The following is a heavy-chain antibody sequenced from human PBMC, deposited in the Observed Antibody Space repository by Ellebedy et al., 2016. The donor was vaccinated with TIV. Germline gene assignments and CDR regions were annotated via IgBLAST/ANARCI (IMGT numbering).Heavy chain of an antibody. Sequence: PGGSLRLSCAASGFTFSSYAMHWVRQAPGKGLEWVSGITWNGGSMAYADSVKGRFTISRDNAKNCLYLQMNSLRAEDTALYYCSKGPTSMIMRGWFDPWGQGTLVTVSS. J-gene: IGHJ5*02. D-gene: IGHD5-18*01. CDR2: ITWNGGSM. CDR1: GFTFSSYA. CDR3: SKGPTSMIMRGWFDP. V-gene: IGHV3-9*01.